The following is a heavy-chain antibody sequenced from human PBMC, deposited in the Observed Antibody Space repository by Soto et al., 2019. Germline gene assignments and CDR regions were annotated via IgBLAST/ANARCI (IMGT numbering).Heavy chain of an antibody. CDR1: GGSISSGGYY. V-gene: IGHV4-31*03. J-gene: IGHJ3*02. CDR3: ARVLLWFGELPDAFDI. CDR2: IYYSGST. D-gene: IGHD3-10*01. Sequence: SQTLSLTCTVSGGSISSGGYYWSWIRQHPGKGLEWIGYIYYSGSTYYNPSLKSRVTISVDTSKNQFSLKLISVTAADTAVYYCARVLLWFGELPDAFDIWGQGTMVTVSS.